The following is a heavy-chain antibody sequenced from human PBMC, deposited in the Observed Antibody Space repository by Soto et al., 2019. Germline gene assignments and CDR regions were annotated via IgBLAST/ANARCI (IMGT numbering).Heavy chain of an antibody. CDR2: IYATGTT. V-gene: IGHV4-4*07. CDR3: VRDGKKTLRDWFDP. Sequence: TSETLSLTCTVSGASISGFYWSWIRKSAGKGLEWIGRIYATGTTDYNPSLKSRVMMSVDTSKKQFSLKLRSVTAADTFVYYCVRDGKKTLRDWFDPWGQEISVTVSS. D-gene: IGHD1-1*01. CDR1: GASISGFY. J-gene: IGHJ5*02.